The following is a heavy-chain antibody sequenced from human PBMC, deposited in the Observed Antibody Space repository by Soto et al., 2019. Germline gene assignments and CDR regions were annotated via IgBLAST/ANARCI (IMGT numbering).Heavy chain of an antibody. D-gene: IGHD3-22*01. J-gene: IGHJ3*01. CDR2: IYPADSDT. CDR3: ATRSNHYDRSGFYQVFDV. CDR1: GYTFTNNW. V-gene: IGHV5-51*01. Sequence: GESLKISCKVYGYTFTNNWIGWVRQMPGKGLEWVAIIYPADSDTKYGPSFQGQVTISTDRSIDTAYLQWSSLKASDTAMYYCATRSNHYDRSGFYQVFDVWGQGTTVTVS.